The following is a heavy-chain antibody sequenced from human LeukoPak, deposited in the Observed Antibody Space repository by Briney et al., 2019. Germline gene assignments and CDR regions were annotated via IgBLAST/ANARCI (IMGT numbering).Heavy chain of an antibody. Sequence: SETLSLTCAVYGGSFSGYYWSWIRQPPGKGLEWIGEINHSGSTNYNPSLKSRVTISVDTSKNQFSLKLSSVTAADTAVYYCARRPLRSFVGYYYYGMDVWGQGTTVTVSS. CDR3: ARRPLRSFVGYYYYGMDV. V-gene: IGHV4-34*01. J-gene: IGHJ6*02. CDR2: INHSGST. CDR1: GGSFSGYY. D-gene: IGHD4-17*01.